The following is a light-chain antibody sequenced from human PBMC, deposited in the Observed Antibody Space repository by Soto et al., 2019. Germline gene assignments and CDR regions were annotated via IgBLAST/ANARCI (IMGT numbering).Light chain of an antibody. J-gene: IGKJ1*01. CDR1: ESVNNKY. CDR2: GAT. CDR3: QQYGSAPWT. V-gene: IGKV3-20*01. Sequence: EIVLTQSPGTLSLSPGERPTISCRPSESVNNKYLAWYQQKVGQPPRLLIYGATNRATGIPDRFGGSGSGTDFTLTVSRLEPEDFAVYHCQQYGSAPWTFGQGTKVE.